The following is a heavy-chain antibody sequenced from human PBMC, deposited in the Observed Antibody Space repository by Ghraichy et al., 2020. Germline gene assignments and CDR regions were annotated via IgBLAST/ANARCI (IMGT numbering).Heavy chain of an antibody. CDR3: AKKYGGNPTSAFDI. CDR2: ISGSSNYI. Sequence: GASLRLSCAASGFTFSSYSMHWVRQAPGKGLEWVSSISGSSNYIYYADSVKGRFTISRDNAKNSLSLQMNSLRAEDTAVYYCAKKYGGNPTSAFDIWGQGTMVTVSS. J-gene: IGHJ3*02. V-gene: IGHV3-21*01. CDR1: GFTFSSYS. D-gene: IGHD4-23*01.